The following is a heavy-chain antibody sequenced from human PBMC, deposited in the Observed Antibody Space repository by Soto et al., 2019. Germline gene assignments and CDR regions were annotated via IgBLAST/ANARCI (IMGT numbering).Heavy chain of an antibody. CDR2: ISSSGSTI. D-gene: IGHD6-6*01. V-gene: IGHV3-11*01. CDR3: ARVGSSIAARWILNYYCMDV. CDR1: GFTFSDYY. Sequence: VQLVESGGGLVKPGGSLRLSCAASGFTFSDYYMSWIRQAPGKGLEWVSYISSSGSTIYYADSVKGRFTISRDNAKNSLYLQMNSRRAEDTAVYYCARVGSSIAARWILNYYCMDVWGKGTTVTVSS. J-gene: IGHJ6*03.